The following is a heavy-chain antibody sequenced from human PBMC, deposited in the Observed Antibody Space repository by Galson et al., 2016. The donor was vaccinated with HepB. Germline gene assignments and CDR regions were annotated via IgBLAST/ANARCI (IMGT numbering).Heavy chain of an antibody. CDR1: GFIFSNYW. J-gene: IGHJ3*02. Sequence: SLRLSCAASGFIFSNYWMHWVRQAPGRGLVWVSRIHSDGSTTSYADSVRGRFTASRDNAKNTLYMQMNSLRAEDTAVYYCARESPTTAGAFDIWGQGTMVTVSS. CDR3: ARESPTTAGAFDI. CDR2: IHSDGSTT. V-gene: IGHV3-74*01. D-gene: IGHD4-17*01.